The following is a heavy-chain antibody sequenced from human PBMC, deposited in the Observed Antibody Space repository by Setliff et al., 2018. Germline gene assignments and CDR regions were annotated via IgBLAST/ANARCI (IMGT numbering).Heavy chain of an antibody. Sequence: ASVQVSCKASGSTFTSYDINWVRQATGQGLEWMGWMNPNSGHTGYAQKFQGRVTITRNTSISTTYMELSSLRSEDTAVYYCARGSRSGGKGGYNWFDPWGQGTLVTVS. V-gene: IGHV1-8*03. CDR3: ARGSRSGGKGGYNWFDP. J-gene: IGHJ5*02. CDR1: GSTFTSYD. D-gene: IGHD2-15*01. CDR2: MNPNSGHT.